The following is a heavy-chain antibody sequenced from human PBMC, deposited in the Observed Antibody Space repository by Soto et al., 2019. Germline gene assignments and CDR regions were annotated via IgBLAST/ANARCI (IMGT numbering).Heavy chain of an antibody. CDR3: ASRWGEGRVDY. V-gene: IGHV4-4*02. D-gene: IGHD3-10*01. CDR1: GVSISSSNW. J-gene: IGHJ4*02. Sequence: QVQLQESGPGLVKPSGTLSLTCAVSGVSISSSNWWSWVRQPPGKGLEWIGEIYHSGNTNYNPSLKSRVTMAVDKSRNQFSLKLSSVTAADTAVYYCASRWGEGRVDYWGQGTLVTVSS. CDR2: IYHSGNT.